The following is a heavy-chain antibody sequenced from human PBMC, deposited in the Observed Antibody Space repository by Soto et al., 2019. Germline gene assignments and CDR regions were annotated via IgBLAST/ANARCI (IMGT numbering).Heavy chain of an antibody. CDR3: ARENSGYCSSTSCYTDNYYYYGMDV. CDR1: GYTFTGYY. D-gene: IGHD2-2*02. J-gene: IGHJ6*02. Sequence: ASVKVSFKASGYTFTGYYMHWLRQAPGQGLEWMGWINPNSGGTNYAQKFQGRVTMTRDTSISTAYMELSRLRSDDTAVYYCARENSGYCSSTSCYTDNYYYYGMDVWGQGTTVTVSS. V-gene: IGHV1-2*02. CDR2: INPNSGGT.